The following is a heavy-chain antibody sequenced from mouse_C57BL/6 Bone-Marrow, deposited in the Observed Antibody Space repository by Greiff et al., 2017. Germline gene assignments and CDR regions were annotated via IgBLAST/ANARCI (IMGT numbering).Heavy chain of an antibody. J-gene: IGHJ3*01. Sequence: QVQLQQPGAELVKPGASVKMSCKASGYTFTSYWLTWVQQRPGQGLEWIGDIYPGSGSTNYNEKFKSKATLTVDTSSSTAYMQLSSLTAEDSAVYDCGSTLIAYWGQGTLVTVSA. CDR2: IYPGSGST. V-gene: IGHV1-55*01. CDR1: GYTFTSYW. CDR3: GSTLIAY. D-gene: IGHD1-3*01.